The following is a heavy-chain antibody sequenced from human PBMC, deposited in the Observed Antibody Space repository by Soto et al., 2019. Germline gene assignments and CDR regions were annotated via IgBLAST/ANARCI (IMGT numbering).Heavy chain of an antibody. CDR2: IIVILGKA. Sequence: QVQMVQSGAEVKKPGSSVKVSCKASGGTFSSYAISWVRQAPGQGLEWMGGIIVILGKANYGEKFQGRVTITADESTSTAYMELSSLRSEDTAVYYCARERGGAIIVGVTGTFDVWGQGTLVTVSS. CDR3: ARERGGAIIVGVTGTFDV. J-gene: IGHJ3*01. D-gene: IGHD3-22*01. V-gene: IGHV1-69*01. CDR1: GGTFSSYA.